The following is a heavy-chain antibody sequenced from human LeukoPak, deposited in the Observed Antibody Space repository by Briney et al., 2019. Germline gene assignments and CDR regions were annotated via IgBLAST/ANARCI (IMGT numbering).Heavy chain of an antibody. Sequence: SETLSLTCTVSGGSITSYYWSWLRQPPGKGLEWIGYIYYSGNTNSNPSLKSRVAISVDTSKNQFSLRLSSVTAADTAVYYCASTIFGVIGLSHWGQGTLVTVSS. J-gene: IGHJ4*02. V-gene: IGHV4-59*03. CDR1: GGSITSYY. CDR2: IYYSGNT. CDR3: ASTIFGVIGLSH. D-gene: IGHD3-3*01.